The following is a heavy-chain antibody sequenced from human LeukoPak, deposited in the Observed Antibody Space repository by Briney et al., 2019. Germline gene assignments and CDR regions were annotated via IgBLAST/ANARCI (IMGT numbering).Heavy chain of an antibody. CDR2: INWNGGST. CDR3: ARDRYYDYVWGSYDY. CDR1: GFTFDDYG. D-gene: IGHD3-16*01. J-gene: IGHJ4*02. Sequence: PGGSLRLSCAASGFTFDDYGMSWVRQAPGKGLEWVSGINWNGGSTGYADSVKGRFTISRDNAKNSLYLQMNSLRAEDTALYYCARDRYYDYVWGSYDYWGQGTLVTVSS. V-gene: IGHV3-20*04.